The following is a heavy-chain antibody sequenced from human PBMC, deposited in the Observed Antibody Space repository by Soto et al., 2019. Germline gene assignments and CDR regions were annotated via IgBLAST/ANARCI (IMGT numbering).Heavy chain of an antibody. D-gene: IGHD2-2*01. Sequence: HVQLVQSGAEVKKPGASVNVSCKASGYTFTSFGISWVRQVPGQGLEWMVWISTYNGDTNYAQHLQGRVTMTTDTSTSTAYMELRSLRSDDTAVYYCARGYCSFTSCPFDFWGQGALVTVSS. CDR3: ARGYCSFTSCPFDF. J-gene: IGHJ4*02. CDR1: GYTFTSFG. CDR2: ISTYNGDT. V-gene: IGHV1-18*01.